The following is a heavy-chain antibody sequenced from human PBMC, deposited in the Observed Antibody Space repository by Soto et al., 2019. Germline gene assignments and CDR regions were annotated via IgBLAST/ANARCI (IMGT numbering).Heavy chain of an antibody. CDR1: GGSISSYY. Sequence: SETLSLTCTVSGGSISSYYWSWIRQRPGKGLEWIGYIYYSGSTNYNPSLKSRVTISVDTSKNQFSLKLSSVTAADTAVYYCARAMYYYDSSGYPNWFDPWGQGTLVTVSS. D-gene: IGHD3-22*01. V-gene: IGHV4-59*01. J-gene: IGHJ5*02. CDR2: IYYSGST. CDR3: ARAMYYYDSSGYPNWFDP.